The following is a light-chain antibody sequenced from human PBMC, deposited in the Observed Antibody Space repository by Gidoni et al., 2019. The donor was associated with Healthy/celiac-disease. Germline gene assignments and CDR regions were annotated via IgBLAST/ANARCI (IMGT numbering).Light chain of an antibody. CDR2: DAS. CDR3: QQRSNWPPMYS. V-gene: IGKV3-11*01. Sequence: TLSLSPGERATLSCRASQSVSSYLAWYQQKPGQAPRLLIYDASTRATGIPARFSGSGSGTDFTLTISSLEPEDFAVYYCQQRSNWPPMYSFGQXTKLEIK. J-gene: IGKJ2*03. CDR1: QSVSSY.